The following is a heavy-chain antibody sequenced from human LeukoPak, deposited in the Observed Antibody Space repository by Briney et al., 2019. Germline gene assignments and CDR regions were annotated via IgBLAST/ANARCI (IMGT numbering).Heavy chain of an antibody. V-gene: IGHV3-30*18. CDR2: ISYDGSNK. Sequence: GGSLRLSCAASGFXFSNYGIHWVREAPGKGLDWVARISYDGSNKYYADPVKGRFTISTDKSKNTLYLQMNSLRAEDTAVYYCAKDLLSMIVVVSALGYWGQGTLVTVSS. CDR3: AKDLLSMIVVVSALGY. CDR1: GFXFSNYG. J-gene: IGHJ4*02. D-gene: IGHD3-22*01.